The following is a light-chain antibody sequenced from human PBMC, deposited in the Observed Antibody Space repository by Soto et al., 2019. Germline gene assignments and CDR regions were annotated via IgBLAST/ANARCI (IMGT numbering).Light chain of an antibody. Sequence: QSVLTQPPSASATPGQRVTISCSGSSSNIGTNSVYWYQQLPGTAPKVRIYNNTQRPSGVPDRFSASKSGTSASLAISGLRSDDEADYYCSTWDDSLRGWVFGGGTKLTDL. V-gene: IGLV1-47*01. CDR3: STWDDSLRGWV. CDR1: SSNIGTNS. J-gene: IGLJ3*02. CDR2: NNT.